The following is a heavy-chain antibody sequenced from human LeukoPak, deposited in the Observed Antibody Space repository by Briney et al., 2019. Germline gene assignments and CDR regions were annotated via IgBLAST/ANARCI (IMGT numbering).Heavy chain of an antibody. J-gene: IGHJ5*02. D-gene: IGHD3-3*01. CDR1: GFTFSSYA. Sequence: PGGSLRLSCAASGFTFSSYAMSWVRQAPGKGLEWVSAISGSGGSTYYADSVKGRFTISRDNSKNTLYLQMNSLRAEDTAVYYCAKSYFWSGYYPPNWFDPWGQGTLVTVSP. V-gene: IGHV3-23*01. CDR2: ISGSGGST. CDR3: AKSYFWSGYYPPNWFDP.